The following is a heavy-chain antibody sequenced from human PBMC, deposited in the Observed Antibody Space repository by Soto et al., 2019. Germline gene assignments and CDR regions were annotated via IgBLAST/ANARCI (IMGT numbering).Heavy chain of an antibody. Sequence: ASVKVSCKASGYTFTRYGISWVRQAPGQGLEWMGWISAYNGNTNYAQKLQGRVTMTTDTSTSTAYMELRSLRSDDTAVYYCAVGGNYDILTGYYGWFDPWGQGTLVTVSS. CDR1: GYTFTRYG. J-gene: IGHJ5*02. D-gene: IGHD3-9*01. CDR3: AVGGNYDILTGYYGWFDP. CDR2: ISAYNGNT. V-gene: IGHV1-18*01.